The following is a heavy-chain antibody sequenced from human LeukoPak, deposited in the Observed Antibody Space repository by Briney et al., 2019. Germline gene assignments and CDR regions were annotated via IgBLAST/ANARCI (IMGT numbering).Heavy chain of an antibody. J-gene: IGHJ4*02. CDR1: GYTLTSYA. D-gene: IGHD4-17*01. CDR3: ARGYTKDMTSVTHFDY. Sequence: EASVKVSFKASGYTLTSYAMNWVRQAPGQGLEWMGWINTNTGNPTYAQGFTGRFVFSLDTSVSTAYLETSSLKAEDTAVYYCARGYTKDMTSVTHFDYWGQGTPVTVSS. CDR2: INTNTGNP. V-gene: IGHV7-4-1*02.